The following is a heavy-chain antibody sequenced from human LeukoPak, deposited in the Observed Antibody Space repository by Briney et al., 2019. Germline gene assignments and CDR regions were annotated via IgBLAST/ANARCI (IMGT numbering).Heavy chain of an antibody. J-gene: IGHJ4*02. CDR3: ARQTGSGLFILP. D-gene: IGHD3/OR15-3a*01. V-gene: IGHV4-39*01. CDR1: GVSISSSNSY. CDR2: IYYSGNT. Sequence: PSETLSLTCTVSGVSISSSNSYWGWIRQPPGKGLEWIGSIYYSGNTYYNASLNSQVSISIDTSTNQFSLRLTSVTAADTAVYYCARQTGSGLFILPGGQGTLVTVSS.